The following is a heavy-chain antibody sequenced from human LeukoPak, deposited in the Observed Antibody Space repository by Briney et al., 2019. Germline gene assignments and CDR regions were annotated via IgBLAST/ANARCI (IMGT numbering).Heavy chain of an antibody. CDR3: AIEMAATRYLHH. CDR2: INPNTGGK. V-gene: IGHV1-2*02. J-gene: IGHJ1*01. D-gene: IGHD5-24*01. CDR1: GYTFIDYY. Sequence: ASVKVSCKASGYTFIDYYVHWVRQAPGQGLEWMGWINPNTGGKKYAQSFQGRVTMTTDPPSSTAYMELSRLRFDDTAVYYCAIEMAATRYLHHWGQGSLVTVSS.